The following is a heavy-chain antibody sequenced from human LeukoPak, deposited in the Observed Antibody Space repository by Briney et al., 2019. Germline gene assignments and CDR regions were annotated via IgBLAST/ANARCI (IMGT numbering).Heavy chain of an antibody. D-gene: IGHD6-13*01. J-gene: IGHJ5*02. CDR3: ARERRIAAAGALNWFDP. CDR2: INAGNGNT. V-gene: IGHV1-3*03. CDR1: GYTFTSYA. Sequence: ASVTVSCKASGYTFTSYAMHWVRQAPGQRLEWMGWINAGNGNTKYSQEFQGRVTITRDTSASTAYMELSSLRSEDMAVYYCARERRIAAAGALNWFDPWGQGTLVTVSS.